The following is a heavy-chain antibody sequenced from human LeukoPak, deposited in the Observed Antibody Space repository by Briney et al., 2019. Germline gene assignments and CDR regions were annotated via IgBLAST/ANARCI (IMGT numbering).Heavy chain of an antibody. CDR3: ATLPTAVTSTYYYGMDV. D-gene: IGHD3-10*01. Sequence: GASVKVSCKAPGGTFSSYAISWVRQAPGQGLEWMGGFDPEDGETVYAQKFQGRVTMTEDTSTDTAYMELSSLRSEDTAVYYCATLPTAVTSTYYYGMDVWGQGTTVTVSS. CDR1: GGTFSSYA. CDR2: FDPEDGET. J-gene: IGHJ6*02. V-gene: IGHV1-24*01.